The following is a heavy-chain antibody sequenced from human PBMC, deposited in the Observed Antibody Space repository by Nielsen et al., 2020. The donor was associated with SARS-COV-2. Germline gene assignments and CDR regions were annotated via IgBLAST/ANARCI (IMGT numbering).Heavy chain of an antibody. V-gene: IGHV3-9*01. D-gene: IGHD6-13*01. CDR1: GFTFDDYA. CDR2: ISWNSGSI. Sequence: SLKISCAASGFTFDDYAMHWVRQAPGKGLEWVSGISWNSGSIGYADSVKGRFTTSRDNAKNSLYLQMNSLRAEDTALYYCAKAPNPLAAAGYYYFDYWGQGTLVTVSS. CDR3: AKAPNPLAAAGYYYFDY. J-gene: IGHJ4*02.